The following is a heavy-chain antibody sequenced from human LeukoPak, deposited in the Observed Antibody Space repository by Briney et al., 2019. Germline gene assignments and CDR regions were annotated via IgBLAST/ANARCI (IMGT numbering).Heavy chain of an antibody. CDR2: FDPEDGET. V-gene: IGHV1-24*01. CDR1: GYTLTELS. J-gene: IGHJ4*02. Sequence: ASVKVSCKVSGYTLTELSMHWVRQAPGKGLEWMGGFDPEDGETIYAQKFQGRVTMTEDTSTDTAYMELSSLRSEDTAVYYCATDLGRFGVATIDYLGQGTLVTVSS. CDR3: ATDLGRFGVATIDY. D-gene: IGHD3-3*01.